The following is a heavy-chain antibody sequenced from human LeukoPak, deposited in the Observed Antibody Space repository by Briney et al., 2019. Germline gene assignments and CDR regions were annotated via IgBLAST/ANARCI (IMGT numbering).Heavy chain of an antibody. J-gene: IGHJ6*03. V-gene: IGHV4-4*02. Sequence: SGTLSLTCAVSGGSISSSNWWSWVRQPPGKGLEWIGEIYHSGSTNYNPSLKSRVTISVDTSKNQFSLKLSSVTAADTAMYFCARAFYPGYYSYMAVWGKGTTVTVSS. CDR2: IYHSGST. CDR3: ARAFYPGYYSYMAV. D-gene: IGHD3-3*02. CDR1: GGSISSSNW.